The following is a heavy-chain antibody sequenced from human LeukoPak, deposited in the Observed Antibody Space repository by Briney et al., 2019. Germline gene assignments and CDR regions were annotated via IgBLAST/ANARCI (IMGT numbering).Heavy chain of an antibody. V-gene: IGHV4-39*01. D-gene: IGHD6-13*01. CDR1: GGSISSSSYY. CDR3: ARGVAAAGTIVAFDI. Sequence: PSGTLSLTCTVSGGSISSSSYYWGWIRQPPGKGLEWIGSIYYSGSTYYNPSLKSRVTISVDTSKNQFSLKLSSVTAADTAVYYCARGVAAAGTIVAFDIWGQGTMVTVSS. CDR2: IYYSGST. J-gene: IGHJ3*02.